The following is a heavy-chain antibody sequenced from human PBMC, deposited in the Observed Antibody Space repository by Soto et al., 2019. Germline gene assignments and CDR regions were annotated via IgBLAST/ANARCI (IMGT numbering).Heavy chain of an antibody. CDR3: AKAGGQWLVKGSYYFDY. J-gene: IGHJ4*02. D-gene: IGHD6-19*01. CDR1: GFTFSSYG. V-gene: IGHV3-30*18. Sequence: QVQLVESGGGVVQPGRSLRLSCAASGFTFSSYGMHWVRQAPGKGLEWVAVISYDGSNKYYADSVKGRFTISRDNSKNTLYLQMNSLRAEDTAVYYCAKAGGQWLVKGSYYFDYWGQGTLVTVSS. CDR2: ISYDGSNK.